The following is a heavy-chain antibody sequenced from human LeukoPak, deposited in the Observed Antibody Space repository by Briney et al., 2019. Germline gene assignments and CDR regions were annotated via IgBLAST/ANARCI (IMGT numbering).Heavy chain of an antibody. CDR2: IYYSGST. CDR1: GGSISSYY. CDR3: AGNGDYGPFDY. Sequence: SETLSLTCTVSGGSISSYYWSWIRQPPGKGLEWIGYIYYSGSTNYNPSLKSRVTISVDTSKNQFSLKLSSVTAADTAVYYCAGNGDYGPFDYWGQGTLVTVSS. J-gene: IGHJ4*02. D-gene: IGHD4-17*01. V-gene: IGHV4-59*08.